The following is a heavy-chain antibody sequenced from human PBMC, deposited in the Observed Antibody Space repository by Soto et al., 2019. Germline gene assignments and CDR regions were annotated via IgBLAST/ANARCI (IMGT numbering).Heavy chain of an antibody. CDR3: ARARSAVAPRD. D-gene: IGHD6-19*01. Sequence: GGSLRLSCAASGFTVSSNYMSWVRQAPGKGLEWVSVIYSGGSTYYADSVKGRFTISRDNSKNTLYLQMNSLRAEDTAVYYCARARSAVAPRDWGQGTLVTVSS. CDR2: IYSGGST. J-gene: IGHJ4*02. V-gene: IGHV3-53*01. CDR1: GFTVSSNY.